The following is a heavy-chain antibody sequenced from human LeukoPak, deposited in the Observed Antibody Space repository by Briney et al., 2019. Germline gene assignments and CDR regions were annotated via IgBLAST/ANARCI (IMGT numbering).Heavy chain of an antibody. CDR3: ARWRFMVRGGGGFDP. V-gene: IGHV4-59*01. J-gene: IGHJ5*02. CDR2: IYYSGIT. CDR1: GGSISSYY. D-gene: IGHD3-10*01. Sequence: SETLSLTCTVSGGSISSYYWSWIRQPPGKGLEWIGYIYYSGITNYNPSLKSRVIISVHTSKNQFSLKLSSVTAADTAVYYCARWRFMVRGGGGFDPWGQGTLVTVSS.